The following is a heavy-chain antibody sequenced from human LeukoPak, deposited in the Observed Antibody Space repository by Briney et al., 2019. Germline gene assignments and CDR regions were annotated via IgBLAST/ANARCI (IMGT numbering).Heavy chain of an antibody. CDR2: INPNSGGT. D-gene: IGHD6-19*01. V-gene: IGHV1-2*02. CDR3: ARTSPYSSGWYGQDDAFDI. CDR1: GYTFTGYY. J-gene: IGHJ3*02. Sequence: ASVKVSCKASGYTFTGYYMHWVRQAPGQGLEWMGGINPNSGGTNYAQKFQGRVTMTRDTSISTAYMELSRLRSDDTAMYYCARTSPYSSGWYGQDDAFDIWGQGTMVTVSS.